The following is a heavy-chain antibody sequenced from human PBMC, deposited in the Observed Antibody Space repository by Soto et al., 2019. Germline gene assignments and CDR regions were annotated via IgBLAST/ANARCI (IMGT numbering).Heavy chain of an antibody. CDR3: ARRVGEYYFDS. J-gene: IGHJ4*02. V-gene: IGHV4-59*08. CDR2: IYYSGST. CDR1: GGSMNDYY. Sequence: QVHLQESGPGLVKPSETLSLTCTVSGGSMNDYYWSWIRQPPGKGLEWIGYIYYSGSTYYSPSLKSRVTIALDTSKNHVILRLSSVTAADTAVYYCARRVGEYYFDSWGQRTLVTVSS.